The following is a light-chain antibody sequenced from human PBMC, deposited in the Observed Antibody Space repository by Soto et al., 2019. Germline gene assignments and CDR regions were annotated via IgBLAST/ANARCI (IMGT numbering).Light chain of an antibody. CDR3: LQYGSSPT. J-gene: IGKJ1*01. CDR2: GAS. Sequence: EIVLTQSPGTLSLSPGERATLSCRASQSVSANFVAWYRHKPGQAPRLLIYGASTRVTGIPDRFSGSGSGTDFTLTISRLEPEDFAVYYCLQYGSSPTFGQGTNVDIK. CDR1: QSVSANF. V-gene: IGKV3-20*01.